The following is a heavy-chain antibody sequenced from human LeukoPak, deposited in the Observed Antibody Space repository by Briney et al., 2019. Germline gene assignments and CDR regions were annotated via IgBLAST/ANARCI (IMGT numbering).Heavy chain of an antibody. CDR2: ISSSGSTI. J-gene: IGHJ4*02. D-gene: IGHD3-9*01. V-gene: IGHV3-48*03. Sequence: GGSLRLSCAASGFTFSSYEMNWVRQAPGKGLEWVSYISSSGSTIYYADSVKGRFTISRDNAKNSLYLQMNSLRAEDTAVYYCARDPLPYYDILTGPYWGQGTLVTASS. CDR1: GFTFSSYE. CDR3: ARDPLPYYDILTGPY.